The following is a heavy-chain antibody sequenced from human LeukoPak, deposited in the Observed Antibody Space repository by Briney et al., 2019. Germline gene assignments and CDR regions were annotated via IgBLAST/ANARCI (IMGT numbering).Heavy chain of an antibody. J-gene: IGHJ6*03. CDR1: GYTFTSYG. V-gene: IGHV1-18*01. CDR2: ISAYNGNT. D-gene: IGHD6-13*01. CDR3: AREVLIAAAGNGGIYYYYYYMDV. Sequence: ASVKVSCKASGYTFTSYGISWVRQAPGQGLEWMGWISAYNGNTNYAQKLQSRVTMTTDTSKSTDYMELRSLRSDDTAVYYCAREVLIAAAGNGGIYYYYYYMDVWGKGTTVTVSS.